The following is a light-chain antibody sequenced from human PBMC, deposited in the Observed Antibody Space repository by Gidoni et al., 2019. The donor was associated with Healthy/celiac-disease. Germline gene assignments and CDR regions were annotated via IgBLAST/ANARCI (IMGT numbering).Light chain of an antibody. J-gene: IGKJ1*01. CDR3: QQRSNWPSWT. CDR2: DAS. Sequence: IVLIQSPATLSLSPGERATRSCRTSQSVSSYLAWYQQKPGQAPRLLIYDASNRATGSPARLSVSGSGTDFTITISGLEPGDFAVDYCQQRSNWPSWTFGQGTKVEIK. CDR1: QSVSSY. V-gene: IGKV3-11*01.